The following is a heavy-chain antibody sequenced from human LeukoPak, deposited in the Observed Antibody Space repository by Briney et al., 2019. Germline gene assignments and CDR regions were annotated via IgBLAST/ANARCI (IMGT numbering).Heavy chain of an antibody. CDR1: GFTFSNHG. CDR2: IRHDGSKK. J-gene: IGHJ4*02. D-gene: IGHD3-16*01. V-gene: IGHV3-30*02. Sequence: GGSLRLSCAASGFTFSNHGMHWVRQAPGKGLEWVAFIRHDGSKKYSADSVKGRFAISRDNSKNTLFLLMNSLRAEDTAVYYCAKEHVITFGGVNATFEYWGQGTLVTVSS. CDR3: AKEHVITFGGVNATFEY.